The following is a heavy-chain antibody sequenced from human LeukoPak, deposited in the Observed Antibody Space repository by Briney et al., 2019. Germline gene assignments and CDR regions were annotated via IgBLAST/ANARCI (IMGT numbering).Heavy chain of an antibody. V-gene: IGHV4-4*07. CDR1: GGSISSYY. CDR2: IYTSGST. CDR3: ARGRQWLATGPFDY. J-gene: IGHJ4*02. Sequence: SETLSLTCTVSGGSISSYYWSWIRQPAGKGLEWIGRIYTSGSTNYNPSLKSRVTMSVDTSKNQFSLKLSAVTAADTAVYYCARGRQWLATGPFDYWGQGTLVTVSS. D-gene: IGHD6-19*01.